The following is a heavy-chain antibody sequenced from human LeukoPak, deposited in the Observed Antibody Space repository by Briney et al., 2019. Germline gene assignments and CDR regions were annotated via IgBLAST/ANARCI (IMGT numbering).Heavy chain of an antibody. CDR1: GFTFSTHW. Sequence: GGSLRLSCTVSGFTFSTHWMRWVRQAPGKGLVWVSHIKGDGTSTNYADSVKGRFTISRDNAKNTLFLQMNSLRAEDTAVYYCARDGLAAAADYWGQGTLVSVSS. V-gene: IGHV3-74*01. D-gene: IGHD6-13*01. J-gene: IGHJ4*02. CDR3: ARDGLAAAADY. CDR2: IKGDGTST.